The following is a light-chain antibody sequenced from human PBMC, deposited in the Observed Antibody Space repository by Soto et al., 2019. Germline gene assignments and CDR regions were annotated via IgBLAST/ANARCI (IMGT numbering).Light chain of an antibody. CDR1: QSVSSTY. Sequence: EIVLTQSPGTLSFSPGERATLSCRASQSVSSTYLAWYQHRPGQAPRLLIFGASGRATGIPDRFSGSGSGTDFTLTISRLEPEDFAVYYCQQYGSLSWTFGQGTKVDI. CDR2: GAS. V-gene: IGKV3-20*01. J-gene: IGKJ1*01. CDR3: QQYGSLSWT.